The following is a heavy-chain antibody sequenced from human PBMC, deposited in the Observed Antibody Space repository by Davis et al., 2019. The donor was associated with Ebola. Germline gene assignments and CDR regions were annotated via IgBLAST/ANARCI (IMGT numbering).Heavy chain of an antibody. CDR3: ARERSLPLRNIVGVILDYYYYGMDV. V-gene: IGHV4-4*02. CDR2: IYHSGST. Sequence: SETLSLTCAVSGGSISSSNWWSWVRQPPGKGLAWIGEIYHSGSTNYNPSLKSRVTISVDKSKNQFSLKLSSVTAADTAVYYCARERSLPLRNIVGVILDYYYYGMDVWGKGTTVTVSS. CDR1: GGSISSSNW. J-gene: IGHJ6*04. D-gene: IGHD1-26*01.